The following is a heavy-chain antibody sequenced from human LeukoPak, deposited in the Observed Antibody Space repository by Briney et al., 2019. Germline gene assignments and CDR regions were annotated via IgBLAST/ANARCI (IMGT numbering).Heavy chain of an antibody. J-gene: IGHJ4*02. CDR2: ISYDGSNK. V-gene: IGHV3-30*18. CDR3: AKDLSPGYSSGWYGQYFDY. D-gene: IGHD6-19*01. Sequence: GRSLRLSCAASGFTFSSYGMHWVRQAPGKGLEWVAVISYDGSNKYYADSVKGRFTISRDNSKNTLYLQMNSLRAEDTAVYYCAKDLSPGYSSGWYGQYFDYWGQGTLVTVSS. CDR1: GFTFSSYG.